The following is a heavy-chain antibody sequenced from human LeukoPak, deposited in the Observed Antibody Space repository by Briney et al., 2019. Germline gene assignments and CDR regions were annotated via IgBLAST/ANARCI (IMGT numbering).Heavy chain of an antibody. D-gene: IGHD6-6*01. Sequence: SETLSLTCTVSGGSLTSSSHYWGWIRQPPGKGLEWIGSIYYSGDTYYNPSLKSRVTISVDTSKSQFSLKLSSVTAADTAVYYCARNKYSSSSYYYYYYMDVWGKGTTVTVSS. CDR3: ARNKYSSSSYYYYYYMDV. CDR1: GGSLTSSSHY. J-gene: IGHJ6*03. CDR2: IYYSGDT. V-gene: IGHV4-39*01.